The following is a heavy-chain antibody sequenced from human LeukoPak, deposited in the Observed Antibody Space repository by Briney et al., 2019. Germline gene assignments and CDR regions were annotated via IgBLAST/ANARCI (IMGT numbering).Heavy chain of an antibody. V-gene: IGHV1-18*01. CDR1: GYTFTSYA. Sequence: ASVKVSCKASGYTFTSYAFRWVRQAPGQGLEWMGWISAYNGDTNYAQKFQGRVTMTTDTSTTTAYMELRSLRSDDTAVYYCAREGAYCSSTSCHIQNWFDPWGQGTLVTVSS. J-gene: IGHJ5*02. CDR2: ISAYNGDT. D-gene: IGHD2-2*01. CDR3: AREGAYCSSTSCHIQNWFDP.